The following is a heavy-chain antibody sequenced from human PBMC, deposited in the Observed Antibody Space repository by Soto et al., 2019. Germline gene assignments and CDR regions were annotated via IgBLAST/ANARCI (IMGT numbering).Heavy chain of an antibody. V-gene: IGHV5-51*01. J-gene: IGHJ4*02. CDR2: IYPGDSDT. CDR1: GYSFTRYW. Sequence: ESLKISCKGSGYSFTRYWIGWVRQMPGKGLEWMGLIYPGDSDTRYSPSFHGQVTISADKSISTAYLQWSSLNASDTAMYYCARQYVTAATIPLLSYDYWGQGTLVTVSS. D-gene: IGHD6-25*01. CDR3: ARQYVTAATIPLLSYDY.